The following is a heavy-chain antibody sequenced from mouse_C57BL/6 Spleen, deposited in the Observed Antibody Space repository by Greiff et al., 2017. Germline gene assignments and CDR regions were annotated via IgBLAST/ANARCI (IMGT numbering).Heavy chain of an antibody. CDR3: ASYYYGSSSDWYVDV. Sequence: VQLQQSGPELVKPGASVKISCKASGYTFTDYYMNWVKQSHGKSLEWIGDINPNNGGTSYNQKFKGKATLTVDKSSSTAYMELRSLTSEDSAVYYCASYYYGSSSDWYVDVWGTGTTVTVSS. CDR1: GYTFTDYY. D-gene: IGHD1-1*01. V-gene: IGHV1-26*01. J-gene: IGHJ1*03. CDR2: INPNNGGT.